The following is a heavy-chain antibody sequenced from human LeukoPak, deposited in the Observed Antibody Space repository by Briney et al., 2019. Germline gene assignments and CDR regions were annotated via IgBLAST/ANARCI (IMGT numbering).Heavy chain of an antibody. V-gene: IGHV4-34*01. J-gene: IGHJ6*03. Sequence: PSETLSLTRAVYGGSFSDYSWTWIRQTPGKGLEWIGEMSPSGSSNYNPSLKSRVTISVDTSKNQFSLKLRSVTAADTAVYYCARGRQDVNMILVVMAGVSYYLDVWSKGTTVTVS. CDR1: GGSFSDYS. CDR3: ARGRQDVNMILVVMAGVSYYLDV. D-gene: IGHD3-22*01. CDR2: MSPSGSS.